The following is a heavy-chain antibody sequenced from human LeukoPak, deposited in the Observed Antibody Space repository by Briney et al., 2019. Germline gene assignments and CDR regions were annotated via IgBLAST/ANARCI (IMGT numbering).Heavy chain of an antibody. CDR2: IYYSGST. CDR1: GGSISSSSYY. J-gene: IGHJ2*01. CDR3: ARDRYYYDSSGYRYFDL. Sequence: SETLSLTCTVSGGSISSSSYYWGWIRQPPGKGLEWIGSIYYSGSTYYNPSLKSRVTISVDTSKNQFSLKLSSVTAADTAVYYCARDRYYYDSSGYRYFDLWGRGTLVTVSS. D-gene: IGHD3-22*01. V-gene: IGHV4-39*07.